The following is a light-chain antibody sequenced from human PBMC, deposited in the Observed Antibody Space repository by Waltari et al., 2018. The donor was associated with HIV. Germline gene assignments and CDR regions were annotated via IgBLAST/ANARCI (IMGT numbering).Light chain of an antibody. CDR3: QSADITGTLGV. J-gene: IGLJ2*01. CDR2: KDS. Sequence: SYELAQPPSVSVSPGQTARLTCSGDALPRQFVYWYQQKPGQAPIVVIYKDSERPPGIPERFSGFIAGTTATLTMSAVQAEDEADYYCQSADITGTLGVFGGGTRLTV. V-gene: IGLV3-25*03. CDR1: ALPRQF.